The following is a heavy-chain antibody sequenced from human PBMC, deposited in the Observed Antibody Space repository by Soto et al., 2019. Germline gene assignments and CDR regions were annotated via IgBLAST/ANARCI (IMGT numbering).Heavy chain of an antibody. CDR2: IYYIGST. CDR1: DGSVSSGNYY. CDR3: AREEKQLARYGGDFDY. V-gene: IGHV4-61*01. J-gene: IGHJ4*02. D-gene: IGHD6-13*01. Sequence: PSETLSLTCTVSDGSVSSGNYYWSWIRQPPGKGLEWIGHIYYIGSTNYNPSLKSRVTISVDTSKNQFYLKLTSVTAADSAVYYCAREEKQLARYGGDFDYWGQGTPVTVSS.